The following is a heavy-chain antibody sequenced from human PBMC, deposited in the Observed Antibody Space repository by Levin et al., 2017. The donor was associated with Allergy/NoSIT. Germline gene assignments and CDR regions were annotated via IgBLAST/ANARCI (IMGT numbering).Heavy chain of an antibody. CDR1: RGSLSTYY. Sequence: SQTLSLTCTVSRGSLSTYYWAWIRQPPGKGLEWIGDIYYTGSTRYNPSLKSRVTILLDTSKNQFSLRLTSVTAADTAVYYCARDIRFSSGYYFDYWGQGTLVTVSS. J-gene: IGHJ4*02. V-gene: IGHV4-59*01. D-gene: IGHD6-19*01. CDR3: ARDIRFSSGYYFDY. CDR2: IYYTGST.